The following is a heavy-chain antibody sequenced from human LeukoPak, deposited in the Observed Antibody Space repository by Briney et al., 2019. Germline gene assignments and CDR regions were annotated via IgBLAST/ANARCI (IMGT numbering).Heavy chain of an antibody. J-gene: IGHJ4*02. CDR1: GGSFSGYY. CDR3: ARHACSGGSCPPFDY. Sequence: PSETLSLTCAVYGGSFSGYYWSWLRQPPGKGLEWIGEINHSGSTNYNPSLKRRVTISVDTSKNQFSLKLSSVTAADTAVYYCARHACSGGSCPPFDYWGQGTLVTVSS. CDR2: INHSGST. D-gene: IGHD2-15*01. V-gene: IGHV4-34*01.